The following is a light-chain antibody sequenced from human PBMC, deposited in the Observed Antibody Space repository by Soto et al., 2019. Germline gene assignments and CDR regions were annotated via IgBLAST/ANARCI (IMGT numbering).Light chain of an antibody. CDR3: QQYYSYPALT. V-gene: IGKV1-39*01. Sequence: DIEMTQSPSSLSASVGDRVTITCRANRTIYRGLNWYHQKPGKAPRLLIYAASTLQSGVPSRFSGSGSGTDFTLTISCLQSEDFATYYCQQYYSYPALTVGGGTKVEIK. CDR1: RTIYRG. CDR2: AAS. J-gene: IGKJ4*01.